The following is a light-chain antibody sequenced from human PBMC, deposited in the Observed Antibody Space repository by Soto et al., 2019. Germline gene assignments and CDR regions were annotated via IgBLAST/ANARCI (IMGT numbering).Light chain of an antibody. CDR3: QQSSTWPT. CDR1: QSVSSK. CDR2: DAS. J-gene: IGKJ5*01. Sequence: EIVITQSPATLAFSSVEEATLSCRASQSVSSKLAWYQQKPGQAPRLLIYDASVRATGTPARFSGSGSGTAFTLTISSLETEDFALYYCQQSSTWPTFGQGTRLEIK. V-gene: IGKV3-11*01.